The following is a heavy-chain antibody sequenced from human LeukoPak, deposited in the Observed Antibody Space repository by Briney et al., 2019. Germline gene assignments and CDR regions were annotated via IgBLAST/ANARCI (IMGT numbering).Heavy chain of an antibody. J-gene: IGHJ4*02. CDR2: ISSSSSYI. V-gene: IGHV3-21*04. CDR3: AKSLQYDSSGYYLY. CDR1: GFTFSSYG. Sequence: GGSLRLSCAASGFTFSSYGMSWVRQAPGKGLEWVSSISSSSSYIYYADSVKGRFTISRDNAKNSLYLQMNSLRAEDTAVYYCAKSLQYDSSGYYLYWGQGTLVTVSS. D-gene: IGHD3-22*01.